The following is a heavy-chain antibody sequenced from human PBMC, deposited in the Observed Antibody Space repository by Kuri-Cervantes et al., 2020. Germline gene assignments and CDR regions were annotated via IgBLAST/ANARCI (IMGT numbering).Heavy chain of an antibody. V-gene: IGHV3-7*03. J-gene: IGHJ4*02. D-gene: IGHD2-15*01. CDR1: GFTFSNFW. Sequence: GESLKISCAASGFTFSNFWMAWIRQAPGKGLEWVANINQDGSERYYVDSVKGRFSISRDNAKNSLYLQVNSLRVEDTAVYYCAKSSGGSSYSGTDYWGQGTLVTVSS. CDR2: INQDGSER. CDR3: AKSSGGSSYSGTDY.